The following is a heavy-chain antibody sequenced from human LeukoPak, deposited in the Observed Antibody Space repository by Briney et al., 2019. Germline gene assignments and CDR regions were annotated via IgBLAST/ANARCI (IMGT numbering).Heavy chain of an antibody. D-gene: IGHD3-3*01. V-gene: IGHV4-61*02. CDR1: GGSISSGSDY. J-gene: IGHJ5*02. Sequence: PSQTLSLICTVSGGSISSGSDYWSWIRQPAGKGLEGIGRIYTSGSTNYNPSLKSRVTISVDTSKNQFSLKLSSVTAADTAVYYCARESGASGDYDFWSGYYTWFDPWGQGTLVTVSS. CDR2: IYTSGST. CDR3: ARESGASGDYDFWSGYYTWFDP.